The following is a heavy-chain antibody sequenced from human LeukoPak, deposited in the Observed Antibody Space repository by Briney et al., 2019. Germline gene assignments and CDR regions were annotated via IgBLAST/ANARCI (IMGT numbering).Heavy chain of an antibody. V-gene: IGHV1-46*01. J-gene: IGHJ3*02. CDR1: GYTLTSYY. Sequence: ASVKVSCKASGYTLTSYYLHWVRQAPGQGLEWMGIIDPSGVTTNYAQNFQGRVTMTRDTSTSTVYMELSSLRSEDAAVYYCATPNNIDAFDMWGQGTMVTVSS. CDR2: IDPSGVTT. D-gene: IGHD1-14*01. CDR3: ATPNNIDAFDM.